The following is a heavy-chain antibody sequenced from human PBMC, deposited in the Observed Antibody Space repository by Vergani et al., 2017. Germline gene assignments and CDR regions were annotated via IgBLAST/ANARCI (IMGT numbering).Heavy chain of an antibody. J-gene: IGHJ4*02. CDR2: IQFDGSNQ. Sequence: QVQLVESGGGVVQRGGSLILSCATSGFTLSNYDMQWIRQGPGTGLEFVAFIQFDGSNQYYADSVKGRFTHSRDFSKNTLYLQMNSLRTDDTATYYCAKHFRGWGIDYWGQGTQVIVSS. CDR1: GFTLSNYD. V-gene: IGHV3-30*02. CDR3: AKHFRGWGIDY. D-gene: IGHD3-16*01.